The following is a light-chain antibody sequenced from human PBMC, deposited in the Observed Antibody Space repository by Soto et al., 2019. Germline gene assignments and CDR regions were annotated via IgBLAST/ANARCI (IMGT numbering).Light chain of an antibody. J-gene: IGKJ2*01. V-gene: IGKV3-20*01. Sequence: IVLTQSPGTLSLSPGERATLSCRASQSVSSSYFAWYQQKPGQAPRLLIYGASTRATGIPDRFSGSGSGTDFTHTISRLEPEDFAVYFCQQYDTSPLMYTFGQGTKLEIK. CDR1: QSVSSSY. CDR2: GAS. CDR3: QQYDTSPLMYT.